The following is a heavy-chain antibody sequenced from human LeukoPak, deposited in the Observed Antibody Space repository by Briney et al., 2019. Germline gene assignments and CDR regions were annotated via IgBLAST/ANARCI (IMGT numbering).Heavy chain of an antibody. J-gene: IGHJ4*02. V-gene: IGHV3-33*01. CDR2: IWYDGSNK. Sequence: GGSLRLSCTASGFTFSSYGMHWVRQAPGKGLEWVTIIWYDGSNKYYADSVKGRFTTSRDNSKNTLYLQMNSLRAEDTAVYYCARVARGGATRGLFDNWGQETRVTVSS. D-gene: IGHD1-26*01. CDR1: GFTFSSYG. CDR3: ARVARGGATRGLFDN.